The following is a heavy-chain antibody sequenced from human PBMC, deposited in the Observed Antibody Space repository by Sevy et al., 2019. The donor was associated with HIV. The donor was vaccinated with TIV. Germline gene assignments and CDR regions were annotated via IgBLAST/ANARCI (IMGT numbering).Heavy chain of an antibody. V-gene: IGHV3-11*06. CDR3: ARRNYDYGEYYFDY. D-gene: IGHD3-16*01. CDR2: ISSSSYT. CDR1: GFTFSDYY. J-gene: IGHJ4*02. Sequence: GGSLRLSCAASGFTFSDYYMSWIRQAPGKGLEWVSYISSSSYTNYVDSVKGRFTISRDNAKNSLYLQMNSLRAEDTAVYYCARRNYDYGEYYFDYWGQGTLVTVSS.